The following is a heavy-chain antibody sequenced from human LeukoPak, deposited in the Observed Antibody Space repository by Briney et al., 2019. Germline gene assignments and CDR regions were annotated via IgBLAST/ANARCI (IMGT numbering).Heavy chain of an antibody. J-gene: IGHJ4*02. CDR3: ARASGNGDYASAEDY. V-gene: IGHV5-51*01. D-gene: IGHD4-17*01. CDR2: IYPGDSDT. CDR1: GYSFTSYW. Sequence: PGESLKISCKGSGYSFTSYWIGWVRQMPGKGLEWMGIIYPGDSDTRYSPSFQGQVTISADKSISTAYLQWSSLKASDTAMYYCARASGNGDYASAEDYWGQGTLVTVSS.